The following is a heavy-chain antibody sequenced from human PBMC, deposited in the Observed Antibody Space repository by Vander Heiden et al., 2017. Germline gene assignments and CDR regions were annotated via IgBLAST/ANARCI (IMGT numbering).Heavy chain of an antibody. V-gene: IGHV1-69*01. J-gene: IGHJ4*02. CDR1: GCTFSSYA. D-gene: IGHD3-10*01. CDR2: IIPIFGKA. Sequence: QVQLVQSGAEVKKPGSSVKVSCKASGCTFSSYAISWVRQAPGQGLEWMGGIIPIFGKANYAQKVQGRVTITADESTSTAYMEMRRLRSEDTAVYYCARAHDGEGSPVDYWGQGTLVTVSS. CDR3: ARAHDGEGSPVDY.